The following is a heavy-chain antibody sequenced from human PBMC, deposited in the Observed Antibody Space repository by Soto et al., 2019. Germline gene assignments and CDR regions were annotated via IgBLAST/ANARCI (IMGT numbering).Heavy chain of an antibody. J-gene: IGHJ3*02. D-gene: IGHD6-19*01. CDR3: AREVAVGGVPPGGAFQI. CDR2: LWSDGSTT. Sequence: QVQLVESGGGVVQPGTSLRLSCAASGFTLSNYAMHWVRQAPGKGLEWVAVLWSDGSTTFYSDSVEGRFTISRDISKSTLSLLMNSLRADDTAIYYCAREVAVGGVPPGGAFQIWGQGTIVTVSS. CDR1: GFTLSNYA. V-gene: IGHV3-33*01.